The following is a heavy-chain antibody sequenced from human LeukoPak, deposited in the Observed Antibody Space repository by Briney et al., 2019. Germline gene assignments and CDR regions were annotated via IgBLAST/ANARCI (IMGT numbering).Heavy chain of an antibody. D-gene: IGHD2-15*01. V-gene: IGHV3-21*01. J-gene: IGHJ4*02. Sequence: PGGSLRLSCAASGFTFSTYNMSWVRQAPGKGLEWVSSISTSSYYIFYADSVKGRFTISRDNAKNSLYLQMNSLRDEDTAVYYCARDLILADSSGSSAHDYWGQGTLVTVSS. CDR3: ARDLILADSSGSSAHDY. CDR2: ISTSSYYI. CDR1: GFTFSTYN.